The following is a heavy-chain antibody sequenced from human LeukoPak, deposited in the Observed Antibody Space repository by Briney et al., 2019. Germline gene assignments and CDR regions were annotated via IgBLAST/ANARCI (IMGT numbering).Heavy chain of an antibody. D-gene: IGHD6-13*01. CDR2: MNPNNGNT. Sequence: ASVKVSCKASGFTFTSYDINWVRQASGQGLEWMGWMNPNNGNTGYAQNFQGRVTMTTDTSTSTAYMELRSLRSDDTAVYYCARDRAAGVKNFDYWGQGTLVTVSS. CDR3: ARDRAAGVKNFDY. CDR1: GFTFTSYD. V-gene: IGHV1-8*01. J-gene: IGHJ4*02.